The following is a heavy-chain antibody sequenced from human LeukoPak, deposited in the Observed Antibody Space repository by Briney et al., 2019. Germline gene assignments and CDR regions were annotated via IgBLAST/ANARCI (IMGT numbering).Heavy chain of an antibody. Sequence: SETLSLTCIVSGGSINNYYWSWIRQPPGKGLEWIGYIYYSGNTNYNPSLKSRVTISIDTSKNQFSLRLSSVTAADTAVYYCARVGELSYYFDYWGQGSLVTVSS. CDR1: GGSINNYY. J-gene: IGHJ4*02. D-gene: IGHD3-10*01. CDR2: IYYSGNT. V-gene: IGHV4-59*01. CDR3: ARVGELSYYFDY.